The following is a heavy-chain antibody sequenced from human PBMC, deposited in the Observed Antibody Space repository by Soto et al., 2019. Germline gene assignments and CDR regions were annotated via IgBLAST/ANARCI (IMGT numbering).Heavy chain of an antibody. J-gene: IGHJ4*02. CDR1: RYTYTRYG. CDR2: IRAYNGNT. V-gene: IGHV1-18*04. Sequence: GASVKDSCKASRYTYTRYGISWVQEAPGQGLERIGWIRAYNGNTNKAQKLQGRVTMTTDTSTSTACMELGSLRADDTAVYYCARDFRVWGQGTLVTVSS. CDR3: ARDFRV.